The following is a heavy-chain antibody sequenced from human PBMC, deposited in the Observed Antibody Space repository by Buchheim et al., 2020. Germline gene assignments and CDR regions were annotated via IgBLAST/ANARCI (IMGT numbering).Heavy chain of an antibody. Sequence: EVQLLESGGGLVQPGGSLRLSCAASGFTFSSYAMSWVRQAPGKGLEWVSAISSSGGSTYYADSVKGRFTISRDNSKNTLYLQMNSLRAEDTAVYYCAKFRGHSSYFDYYYMDVWGKGTT. V-gene: IGHV3-23*01. CDR2: ISSSGGST. CDR3: AKFRGHSSYFDYYYMDV. J-gene: IGHJ6*03. D-gene: IGHD6-13*01. CDR1: GFTFSSYA.